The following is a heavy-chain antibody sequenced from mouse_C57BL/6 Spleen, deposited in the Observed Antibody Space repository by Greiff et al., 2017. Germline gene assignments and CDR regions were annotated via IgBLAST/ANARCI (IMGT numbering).Heavy chain of an antibody. Sequence: VKLQQPGAELVMPGASVKLSCKASGYTFTSYWMHWVKQRPGQGLEWIGEIDPSDSYTNYNQKFKGKSTLTVDKSSSTAYMQLSSLTSEDSAVYYCARPHYYGSSYGWYFDVWGTGTTVTVSS. D-gene: IGHD1-1*01. V-gene: IGHV1-69*01. J-gene: IGHJ1*03. CDR2: IDPSDSYT. CDR1: GYTFTSYW. CDR3: ARPHYYGSSYGWYFDV.